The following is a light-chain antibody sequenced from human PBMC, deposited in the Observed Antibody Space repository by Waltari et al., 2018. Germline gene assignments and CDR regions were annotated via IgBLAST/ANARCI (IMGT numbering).Light chain of an antibody. V-gene: IGLV3-19*01. Sequence: SSELTQDPAVSVALGQTVRITCQGDSLRSYYASRYQQKQGQAPVLVIYGKNNRPSGIPDRFSGSSSGNTASLTITGAQAEDEADYYCNSRDSSGNLWVFGGGTKLTVL. J-gene: IGLJ3*02. CDR1: SLRSYY. CDR3: NSRDSSGNLWV. CDR2: GKN.